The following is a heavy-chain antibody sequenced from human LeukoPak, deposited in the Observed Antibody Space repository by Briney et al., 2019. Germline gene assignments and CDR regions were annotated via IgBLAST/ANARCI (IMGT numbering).Heavy chain of an antibody. CDR3: AVPKRGYSSSWFDY. CDR2: ISYDGSNK. CDR1: ALTFSSYG. V-gene: IGHV3-30*03. Sequence: GGSLRLSCAASALTFSSYGMHWVRQAPGKGLEWVAVISYDGSNKYYADSEKERFTITRNNSKNTLYLQMNSLRAEDTAVYYCAVPKRGYSSSWFDYWGQGTLVTVSS. J-gene: IGHJ4*02. D-gene: IGHD6-13*01.